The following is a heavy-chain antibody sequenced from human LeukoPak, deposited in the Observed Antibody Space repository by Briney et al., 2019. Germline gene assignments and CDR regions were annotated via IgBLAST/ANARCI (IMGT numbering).Heavy chain of an antibody. CDR2: IYYSVGT. J-gene: IGHJ3*02. Sequence: PSETLSLTCALSVGSLSSGGYYWGWVRQHPGRGLGWLGYIYYSVGTSNNPSLKSGVTISVYTPKKPCSLKRSSVTPADTARFSCARGTLGYYDVWSSEQSQNAFDIWGQGTLVTVSS. CDR1: VGSLSSGGYY. D-gene: IGHD3-3*01. V-gene: IGHV4-31*11. CDR3: ARGTLGYYDVWSSEQSQNAFDI.